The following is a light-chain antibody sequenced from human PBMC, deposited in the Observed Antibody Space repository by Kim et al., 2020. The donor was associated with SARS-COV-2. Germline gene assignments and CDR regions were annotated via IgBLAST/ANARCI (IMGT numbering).Light chain of an antibody. V-gene: IGKV1-33*01. CDR3: QQYDNLPYT. Sequence: DIQMTQYPSSLSASVGDRVTITCQASQDISNYLNWYQQKPGKAPKLLIYDASNLETGVPSRFSGSGSGTDFTFTISSLQPDDIATYYCQQYDNLPYTFGQGTKLEI. CDR1: QDISNY. J-gene: IGKJ2*01. CDR2: DAS.